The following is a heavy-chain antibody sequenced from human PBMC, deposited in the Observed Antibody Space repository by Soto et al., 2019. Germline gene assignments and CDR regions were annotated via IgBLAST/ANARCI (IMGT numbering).Heavy chain of an antibody. CDR1: GGSISSGGYS. V-gene: IGHV4-30-2*01. CDR3: ARDRYYGMDV. J-gene: IGHJ6*02. CDR2: IYHSGST. Sequence: SLTCAVCGGSISSGGYSWSWIRQPPGKGLEWIGYIYHSGSTYYNPSLKSRVTISVDRSKNQFSLKLSSVTAADTAVYYCARDRYYGMDVWGQGTTVTVSS.